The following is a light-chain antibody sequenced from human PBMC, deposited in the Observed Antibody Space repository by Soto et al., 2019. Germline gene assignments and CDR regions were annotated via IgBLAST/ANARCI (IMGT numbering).Light chain of an antibody. CDR1: QGIRND. CDR2: AAS. V-gene: IGKV1-6*01. J-gene: IGKJ1*01. CDR3: LQDYNYPWT. Sequence: AIQMTQSPSSLSASVGDRVTITCRASQGIRNDLGWYQQKPGKAPKLLIYAASSLQSGVPSSFGGSGCDTDFYITISRLQPEDFATYYCLQDYNYPWTFGQGTKEEIK.